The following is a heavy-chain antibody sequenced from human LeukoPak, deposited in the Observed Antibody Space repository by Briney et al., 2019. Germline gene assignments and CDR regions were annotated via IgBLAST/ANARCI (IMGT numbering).Heavy chain of an antibody. Sequence: PGGSLRLSCAASAFTFSPYPMNWVRQAPGKGLEWVSYISGPSDTIHYADSVKGRFTISRENAKNSLYLQMNSLGAADTAVYYCARDLGRDRYFDSWGQGTLVTVSS. CDR1: AFTFSPYP. CDR3: ARDLGRDRYFDS. J-gene: IGHJ4*02. V-gene: IGHV3-48*04. D-gene: IGHD5-24*01. CDR2: ISGPSDTI.